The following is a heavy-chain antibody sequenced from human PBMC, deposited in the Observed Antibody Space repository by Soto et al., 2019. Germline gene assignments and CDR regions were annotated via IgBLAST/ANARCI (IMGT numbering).Heavy chain of an antibody. D-gene: IGHD6-6*01. V-gene: IGHV3-21*01. Sequence: EVQLVESGGGLVKPGGSLRLSCAASGCTFSSYSMNWVRQAPGKGLEWVSSISSSSSYIYYADSVKGRFTISRDNAKNSLYLQMNSLRAEDTAVYYCARNVYSSSRYFDYWGQGTLVTVSS. CDR2: ISSSSSYI. CDR3: ARNVYSSSRYFDY. CDR1: GCTFSSYS. J-gene: IGHJ4*02.